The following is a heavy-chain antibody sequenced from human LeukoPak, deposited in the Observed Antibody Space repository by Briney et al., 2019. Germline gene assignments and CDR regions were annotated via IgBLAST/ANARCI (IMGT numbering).Heavy chain of an antibody. CDR3: AREVNTMVRGVIGGYFDY. CDR1: GYTFTGYY. J-gene: IGHJ4*02. V-gene: IGHV1-2*02. D-gene: IGHD3-10*01. CDR2: TNPNSGGT. Sequence: GASVKVSCKASGYTFTGYYMHWVRQAPGQGLEWMGWTNPNSGGTNYAQKFQGRVTMTRDTSISTAYMELSRLRSDDTAVYYCAREVNTMVRGVIGGYFDYWGQGTLVTVSS.